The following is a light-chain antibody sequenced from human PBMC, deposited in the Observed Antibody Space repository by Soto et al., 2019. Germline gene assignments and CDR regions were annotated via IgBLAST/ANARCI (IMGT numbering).Light chain of an antibody. V-gene: IGKV3-20*01. CDR1: QSVSRNY. CDR2: GAS. J-gene: IGKJ1*01. Sequence: EILLTQSPGTLSLSPGARATLTCGASQSVSRNYLAWYQQKPGQAPRLLIYGASNRSTGFPDRFSGSGSGTDFTLTISRREPEEFAVYSCQQYGTPPWTFGQGTKVDIK. CDR3: QQYGTPPWT.